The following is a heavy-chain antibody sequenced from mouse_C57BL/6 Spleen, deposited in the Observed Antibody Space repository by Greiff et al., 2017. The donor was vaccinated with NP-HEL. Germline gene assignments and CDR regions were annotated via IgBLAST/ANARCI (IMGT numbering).Heavy chain of an antibody. Sequence: EVKLMESGPGLVKPSQSLSLTCSVTGYSITSGYYWNWIRQFPGNKLEWMGYISYDGSNNYNPSLKNRISITRDTSKNQFFLKLNSVTTEDTATYYCARDEDYSNYLAWFAYWGQGTLVTVSA. D-gene: IGHD2-5*01. CDR3: ARDEDYSNYLAWFAY. CDR2: ISYDGSN. V-gene: IGHV3-6*01. CDR1: GYSITSGYY. J-gene: IGHJ3*01.